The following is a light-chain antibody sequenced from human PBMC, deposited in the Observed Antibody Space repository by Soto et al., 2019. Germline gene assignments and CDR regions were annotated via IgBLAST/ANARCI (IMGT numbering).Light chain of an antibody. Sequence: DIQMTQSPSTLSASVGDRVTITCRASQSISSWLAWYQQKPGKAPKLLSYDASSLESGVPSRFSGSGSGTEFTLTISSLQPDDFATYYCQQYNSYSVWTFGQGTKVEIK. CDR3: QQYNSYSVWT. J-gene: IGKJ1*01. CDR1: QSISSW. CDR2: DAS. V-gene: IGKV1-5*01.